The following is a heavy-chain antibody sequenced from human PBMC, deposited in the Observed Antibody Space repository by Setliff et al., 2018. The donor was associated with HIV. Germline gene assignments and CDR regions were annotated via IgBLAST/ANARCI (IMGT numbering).Heavy chain of an antibody. V-gene: IGHV4-39*07. CDR3: ARGRGSSSSWPIDY. J-gene: IGHJ4*02. D-gene: IGHD6-13*01. CDR2: ISYTGST. CDR1: GGSINRSNYY. Sequence: PSETLSLTCTVPGGSINRSNYYWGWIRQPPGKGLEWIGTISYTGSTYYDPSLKSRVTISIDTSKNQFSLRLSSVTAADTAVYFCARGRGSSSSWPIDYWGQGTLVTVSS.